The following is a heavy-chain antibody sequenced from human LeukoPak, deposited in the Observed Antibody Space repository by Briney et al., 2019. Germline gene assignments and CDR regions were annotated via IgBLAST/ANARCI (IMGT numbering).Heavy chain of an antibody. CDR3: ARDLLGSGYSKNAFHI. CDR2: INAFNGNT. D-gene: IGHD3-22*01. J-gene: IGHJ3*02. Sequence: GASVKVSRKASGYMFSSYALNWVRQAPGRGLEWMGWINAFNGNTDYAQNLRGRITLTTDTYTTSAYMELRSLRSDDTAVYYCARDLLGSGYSKNAFHIWGQGTLVTVSS. V-gene: IGHV1-18*01. CDR1: GYMFSSYA.